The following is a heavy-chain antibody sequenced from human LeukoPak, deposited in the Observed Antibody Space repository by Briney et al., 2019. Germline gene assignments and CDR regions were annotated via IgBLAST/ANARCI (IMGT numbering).Heavy chain of an antibody. D-gene: IGHD3-22*01. CDR2: ISRSGGST. V-gene: IGHV3-23*01. CDR3: AKDLGYYDSSGLSS. Sequence: GGSLRLSCAASGFTLGTYDMYWVRQAPGKGLECVSSISRSGGSTYYADSVKGRFTISRDNSKNTLYLQMNSLRAEDTAVYYCAKDLGYYDSSGLSSWGQGTLVAVPS. CDR1: GFTLGTYD. J-gene: IGHJ5*02.